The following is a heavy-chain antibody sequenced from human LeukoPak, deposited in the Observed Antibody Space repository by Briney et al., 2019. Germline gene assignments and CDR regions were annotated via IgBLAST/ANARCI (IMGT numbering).Heavy chain of an antibody. V-gene: IGHV3-30*04. Sequence: GGSLRLSRTASGFTFSPYAMYWVRQAPGKGLEWVTVISFDGNNKYYADSVKGRFTISRDNSKNTLYLQMNSLRADDTAVYYCATSPQHDAFDLWGQGTMVTVSS. J-gene: IGHJ3*01. CDR3: ATSPQHDAFDL. D-gene: IGHD2-2*01. CDR1: GFTFSPYA. CDR2: ISFDGNNK.